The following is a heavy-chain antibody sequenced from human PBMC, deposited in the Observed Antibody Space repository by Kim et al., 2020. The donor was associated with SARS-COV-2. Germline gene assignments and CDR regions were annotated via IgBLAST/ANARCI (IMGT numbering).Heavy chain of an antibody. Sequence: GGSLRLSCTASGFTFVEDGMSWVRQAPGKGLEWVGFIRSKAYGGTTEYAATVKGRFTISRDDFKSIAYLQMNSLKTEDTAVYYCSYYDSVFDPWGQGTPVTVSS. CDR2: IRSKAYGGTT. V-gene: IGHV3-49*04. CDR1: GFTFVEDG. J-gene: IGHJ5*02. D-gene: IGHD3-22*01. CDR3: SYYDSVFDP.